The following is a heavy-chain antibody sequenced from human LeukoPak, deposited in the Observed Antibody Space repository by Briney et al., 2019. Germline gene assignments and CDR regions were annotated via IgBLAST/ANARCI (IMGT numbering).Heavy chain of an antibody. D-gene: IGHD6-19*01. V-gene: IGHV3-30*03. Sequence: GGSLRLSCAASGFTFSSYSMNWVRQAPGKGLEWVAVISFHGTDSFYADSVKGRFTISRDNSKNTLYLQMSSLRAEDTAVYYCARILDSAWGELGYWGQGTLVTVSS. CDR3: ARILDSAWGELGY. CDR1: GFTFSSYS. CDR2: ISFHGTDS. J-gene: IGHJ4*02.